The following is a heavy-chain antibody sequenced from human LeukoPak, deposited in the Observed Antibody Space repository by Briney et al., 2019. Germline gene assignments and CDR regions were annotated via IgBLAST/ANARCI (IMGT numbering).Heavy chain of an antibody. J-gene: IGHJ3*02. CDR1: GFTFSDYY. D-gene: IGHD3-10*01. V-gene: IGHV3-11*06. CDR3: ARDPLFYYGSGPGAFDI. CDR2: ISSSSSYT. Sequence: GGSPRLSCAASGFTFSDYYMSWIRQAPGKGLEWVSYISSSSSYTNYADSVKGRFTISRDNAKNSLYLQMNSLRAEDTAVYYCARDPLFYYGSGPGAFDIWGQGTMVTVSS.